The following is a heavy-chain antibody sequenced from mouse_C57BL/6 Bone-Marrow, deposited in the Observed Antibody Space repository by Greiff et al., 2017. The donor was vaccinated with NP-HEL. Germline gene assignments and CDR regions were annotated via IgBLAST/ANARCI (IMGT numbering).Heavy chain of an antibody. J-gene: IGHJ2*01. CDR1: GYTFTSYG. V-gene: IGHV1-81*01. D-gene: IGHD1-3*01. Sequence: QVQLQQSGAELARPGASVKLSCKASGYTFTSYGISWVKQRTGQGLEWIGEIYPRSGDTYYNEKFKGKATLTADKSSSTAYMELRSLTSEDSAVYFCAGGGYMTRGFDYGGQGTTLTVTS. CDR3: AGGGYMTRGFDY. CDR2: IYPRSGDT.